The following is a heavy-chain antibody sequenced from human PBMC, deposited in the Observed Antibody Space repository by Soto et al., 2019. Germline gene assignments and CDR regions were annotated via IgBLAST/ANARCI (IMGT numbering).Heavy chain of an antibody. J-gene: IGHJ6*02. Sequence: PGESLKISCQASGYSFTTYWIAWVRQKPGKGLEWMGITHPGESQTRYSLSFQGQVTISFDRSTSTAYLQWSSLKASDTAIYYCARHENYYYAYYGMDVWGQGTTVTVSS. CDR3: ARHENYYYAYYGMDV. CDR1: GYSFTTYW. CDR2: THPGESQT. V-gene: IGHV5-51*01.